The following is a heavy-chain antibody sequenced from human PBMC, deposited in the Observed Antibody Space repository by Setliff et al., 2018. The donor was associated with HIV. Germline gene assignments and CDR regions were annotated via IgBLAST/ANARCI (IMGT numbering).Heavy chain of an antibody. Sequence: SETLSLTCSVSGGSISSHYWTWIRQSPGKGLEWIGSVYYSGDTDYNPSLKSRVSTSIDMSKNQFSLRLSSVTAADTAVYFCARPVSKNFYGMDVWGLGATVTVSS. CDR3: ARPVSKNFYGMDV. CDR2: VYYSGDT. J-gene: IGHJ6*02. V-gene: IGHV4-59*11. CDR1: GGSISSHY.